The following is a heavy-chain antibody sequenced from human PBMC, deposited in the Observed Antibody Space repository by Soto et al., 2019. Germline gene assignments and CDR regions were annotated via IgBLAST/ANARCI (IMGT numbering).Heavy chain of an antibody. CDR3: AKDDCSICNGPAYNFDMDV. Sequence: PGGSLRLACAASGFTFSNYAMTWVRQAPGKRLEWVSGVTRGGSAYYADSVKGRFTISRDNSKNTVFLQMNSLRAEDTAIYYCAKDDCSICNGPAYNFDMDVWGQGTTVTVSS. CDR2: VTRGGSA. J-gene: IGHJ6*02. D-gene: IGHD2-15*01. CDR1: GFTFSNYA. V-gene: IGHV3-23*01.